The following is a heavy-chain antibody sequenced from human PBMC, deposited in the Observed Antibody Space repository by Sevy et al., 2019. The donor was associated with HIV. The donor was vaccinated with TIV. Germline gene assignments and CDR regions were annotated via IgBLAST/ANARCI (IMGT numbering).Heavy chain of an antibody. J-gene: IGHJ4*02. CDR2: LSFGCGKI. D-gene: IGHD2-8*01. CDR1: GFTFNIYS. Sequence: GGSLRLSCAASGFTFNIYSMSWVRQTPGKGLEWVATLSFGCGKINHADSVKGRFTMSRDNSKNAVYLQMNNLRVEDTAIDYCAGEGCTKPHDYWGQGTLVTVSS. CDR3: AGEGCTKPHDY. V-gene: IGHV3-23*01.